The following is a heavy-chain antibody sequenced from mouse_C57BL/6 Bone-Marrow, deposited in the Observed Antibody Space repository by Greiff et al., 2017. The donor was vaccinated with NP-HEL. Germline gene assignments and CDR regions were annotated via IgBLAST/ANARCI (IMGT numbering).Heavy chain of an antibody. CDR2: INPGSGGT. V-gene: IGHV1-54*01. CDR3: ASTTVGGEAFAY. J-gene: IGHJ3*01. D-gene: IGHD1-1*01. CDR1: GYAFTNYL. Sequence: QVQLQQSGAELVRPGTSVKVSCKASGYAFTNYLIEWVKQRPGQGLEWIGVINPGSGGTNYNEKFKGKATLTADKSSSTAYMQLSSLTSEDSAVYFCASTTVGGEAFAYWAKGLWSLSLQ.